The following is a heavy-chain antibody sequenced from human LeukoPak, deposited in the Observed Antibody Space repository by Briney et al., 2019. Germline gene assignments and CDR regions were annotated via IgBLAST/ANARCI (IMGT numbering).Heavy chain of an antibody. D-gene: IGHD2-15*01. CDR1: GYSFTSYW. J-gene: IGHJ5*02. CDR2: IYPGDSDT. Sequence: GESLKISCKGSGYSFTSYWIGWVRQMPGKGLEWMGIIYPGDSDTRYSPSFQGQVTISADKSISTAYLQWSSLKASDTAMYYCARRPGYCSGGSCYSSNWFDPWGQGTLVTVS. V-gene: IGHV5-51*01. CDR3: ARRPGYCSGGSCYSSNWFDP.